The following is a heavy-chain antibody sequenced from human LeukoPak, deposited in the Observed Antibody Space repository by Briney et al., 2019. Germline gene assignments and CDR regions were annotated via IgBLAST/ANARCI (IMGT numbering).Heavy chain of an antibody. V-gene: IGHV3-11*04. CDR2: IGDSDTPI. Sequence: GGSLRLSCAASGFTFSDHYMSWIRQAPGKGLEWISNIGDSDTPIYYADSVKGRFTISRDNAKNSLFLQMDSLRAEDTAVYYCARDRRPSVYGGLDNWGQGTLVTVSS. CDR1: GFTFSDHY. CDR3: ARDRRPSVYGGLDN. J-gene: IGHJ4*02. D-gene: IGHD4/OR15-4a*01.